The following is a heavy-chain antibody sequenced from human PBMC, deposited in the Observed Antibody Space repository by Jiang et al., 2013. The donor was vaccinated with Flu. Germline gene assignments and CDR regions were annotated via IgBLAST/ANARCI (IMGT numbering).Heavy chain of an antibody. J-gene: IGHJ4*02. CDR2: ISSSSSYI. D-gene: IGHD2-21*02. CDR3: ARAYCGGDCYPDYFDY. Sequence: QLLESGGGLVKPGGSLRLSCAASGFTFSSYSMNWVRQAPGKGLEWVSSISSSSSYIYYADSVKGRFTISRDNAKNSLYLQMNSLRAEDTAVYYCARAYCGGDCYPDYFDYWGQGTLVTVSS. CDR1: GFTFSSYS. V-gene: IGHV3-21*01.